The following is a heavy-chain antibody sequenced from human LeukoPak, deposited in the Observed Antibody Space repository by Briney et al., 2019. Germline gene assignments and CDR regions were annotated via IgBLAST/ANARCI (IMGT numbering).Heavy chain of an antibody. CDR2: IRYDGSNK. Sequence: GGSLRLSCAASGFTSSSYEMNWVRQAPGKGLEWVAFIRYDGSNKYYADSVKGRFTISRDNSKNTLYLQMNSLRAEDTAVYYCAKDKAVEAPFYYYYMDVWGKGTTVTISS. D-gene: IGHD2-21*01. V-gene: IGHV3-30*02. J-gene: IGHJ6*03. CDR1: GFTSSSYE. CDR3: AKDKAVEAPFYYYYMDV.